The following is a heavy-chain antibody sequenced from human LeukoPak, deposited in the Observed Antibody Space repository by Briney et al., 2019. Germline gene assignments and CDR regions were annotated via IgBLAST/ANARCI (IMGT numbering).Heavy chain of an antibody. CDR3: ASVVRPGYFFYYGLGV. Sequence: GGSLRLSCAASGFTFSNYAMSWVRQAPGKGLEWVSAISSNGDNIYYADSVKGRFTIPRDNSKNTLYLQINSLRAEDTALYFCASVVRPGYFFYYGLGVWGRGATVTVSS. V-gene: IGHV3-23*01. CDR2: ISSNGDNI. J-gene: IGHJ6*02. CDR1: GFTFSNYA.